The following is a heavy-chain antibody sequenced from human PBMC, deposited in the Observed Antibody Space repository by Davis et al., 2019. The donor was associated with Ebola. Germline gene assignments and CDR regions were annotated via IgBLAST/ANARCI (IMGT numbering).Heavy chain of an antibody. V-gene: IGHV4-39*01. Sequence: GSLRLSCAASGFTFSTYSMNWVRQPPGKGLEWIGSIYYSGSTYYNPSLKSRVTISVDTSKNQFSLKLSSVTAADTAVYYCARHRYCSSTSCYPWYFDLWGRGTLVTVSS. CDR1: GFTFSTYS. D-gene: IGHD2-2*01. CDR3: ARHRYCSSTSCYPWYFDL. J-gene: IGHJ2*01. CDR2: IYYSGST.